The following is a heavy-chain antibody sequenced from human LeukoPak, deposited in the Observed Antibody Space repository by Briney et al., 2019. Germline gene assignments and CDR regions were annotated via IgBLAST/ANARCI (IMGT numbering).Heavy chain of an antibody. CDR3: AKGSMVRGGFDP. CDR2: ISISGGNT. V-gene: IGHV3-23*01. Sequence: PGGSLRLSCAASGFTFSNYAMSWVRQAPGKGLDWVSTISISGGNTYYTDSVKGRFTISRDNSKSTLYLQMNSLRAEDTAVYYRAKGSMVRGGFDPWGQGTLVTVSS. D-gene: IGHD3-10*01. J-gene: IGHJ5*02. CDR1: GFTFSNYA.